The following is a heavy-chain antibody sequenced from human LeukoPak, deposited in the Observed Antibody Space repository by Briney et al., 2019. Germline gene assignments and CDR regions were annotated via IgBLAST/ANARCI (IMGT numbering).Heavy chain of an antibody. Sequence: GGSLRLSCAASGFTFSDYYMTWIRQAPGKGLERITYISSSGSTMYYADPVKGRFTISRDNAKNSLYLQMNSLRAEDTAVYYCARVRIAAALNAFDIWGQGTMVTVSS. J-gene: IGHJ3*02. CDR2: ISSSGSTM. CDR3: ARVRIAAALNAFDI. V-gene: IGHV3-11*01. CDR1: GFTFSDYY. D-gene: IGHD6-13*01.